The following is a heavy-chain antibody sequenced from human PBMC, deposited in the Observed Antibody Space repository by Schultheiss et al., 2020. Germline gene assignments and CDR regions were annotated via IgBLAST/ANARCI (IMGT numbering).Heavy chain of an antibody. J-gene: IGHJ4*02. CDR2: IYSGGNT. Sequence: GGSLRLSCAASGLTVSTNYMTWVRQAPGKGLEWLSIIYSGGNTYYADSVKGRFTISRDNSRNTVYLQMNSLRAEDTAVYYCARDGYSSSWSVVWGQGTLVTVSS. D-gene: IGHD6-13*01. CDR3: ARDGYSSSWSVV. CDR1: GLTVSTNY. V-gene: IGHV3-53*01.